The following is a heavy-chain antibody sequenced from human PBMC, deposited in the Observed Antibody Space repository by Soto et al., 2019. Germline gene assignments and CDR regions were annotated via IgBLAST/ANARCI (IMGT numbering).Heavy chain of an antibody. V-gene: IGHV1-69*12. J-gene: IGHJ5*02. CDR3: ARAGLYSSSWYGNWFDP. CDR1: GGTFSSYA. D-gene: IGHD6-13*01. Sequence: QVQLVQSGAEVKKPGSSVKVSCKASGGTFSSYAISWVRQAPGQGLEWMGGIIPIFGTANYAQKFQGRVTITADESTSPAYMERSSLRSEDTAVYSCARAGLYSSSWYGNWFDPWGQGTLVTVSS. CDR2: IIPIFGTA.